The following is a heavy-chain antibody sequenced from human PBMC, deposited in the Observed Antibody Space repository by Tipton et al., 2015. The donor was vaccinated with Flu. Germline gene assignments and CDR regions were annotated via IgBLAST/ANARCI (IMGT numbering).Heavy chain of an antibody. CDR3: AREPPDSLGDYQGIDAFDI. CDR1: GGSISSYY. V-gene: IGHV4-4*07. CDR2: IYTSGST. D-gene: IGHD2-2*01. Sequence: TLSLTCTVSGGSISSYYWSWIRQPAGKGLEWIGRIYTSGSTNYNPSLKSRVTMSVDTSRNQFSLKLSSVTAADTAVYYCAREPPDSLGDYQGIDAFDIWGQGTMVTVSS. J-gene: IGHJ3*02.